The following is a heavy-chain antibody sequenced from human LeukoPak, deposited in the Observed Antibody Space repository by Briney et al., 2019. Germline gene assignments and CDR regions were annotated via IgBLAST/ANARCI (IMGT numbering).Heavy chain of an antibody. CDR2: IYSGGST. Sequence: GGSLRLSCAASGFTVSSNYMSWVRQAPGKGLEWVSVIYSGGSTYYADSVKGRFTISRDNSKNTLYLQMNSLRAEDTAVYYCARGSPYAQEVYYMDVWGKGTTVTVSS. CDR3: ARGSPYAQEVYYMDV. CDR1: GFTVSSNY. J-gene: IGHJ6*03. D-gene: IGHD2-15*01. V-gene: IGHV3-53*01.